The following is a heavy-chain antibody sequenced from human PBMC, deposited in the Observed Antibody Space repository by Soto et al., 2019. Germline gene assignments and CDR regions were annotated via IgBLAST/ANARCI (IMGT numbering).Heavy chain of an antibody. CDR3: ARGRHIVVVPAAIGSEYFQH. V-gene: IGHV4-34*01. D-gene: IGHD2-2*01. CDR2: INHSGSI. CDR1: GGSFSGSY. Sequence: SETLSLTCAVYGGSFSGSYWSWIRQPPGKGLEWIGEINHSGSINYNPSLKSRVTISVDTSKNQFSLKLNSVTAADTAVYYCARGRHIVVVPAAIGSEYFQHWGQGTLVTVSS. J-gene: IGHJ1*01.